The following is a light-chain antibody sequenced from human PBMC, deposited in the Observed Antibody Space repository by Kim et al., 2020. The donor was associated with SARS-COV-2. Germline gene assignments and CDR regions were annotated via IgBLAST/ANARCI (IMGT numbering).Light chain of an antibody. CDR2: EVT. Sequence: QSALTQPPSASGSPGQSVTISCTGTSSDVGGYNYVSWYQQHPGKAPKLMIYEVTKRPSGVPDRFSGSKSGHTASLTDSGLQAEDEDHYYCSSYRGTNNVLFGEATQLTVL. J-gene: IGLJ2*01. CDR3: SSYRGTNNVL. V-gene: IGLV2-8*01. CDR1: SSDVGGYNY.